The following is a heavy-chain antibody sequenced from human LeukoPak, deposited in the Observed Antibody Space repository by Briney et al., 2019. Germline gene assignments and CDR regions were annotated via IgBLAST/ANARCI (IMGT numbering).Heavy chain of an antibody. D-gene: IGHD1-26*01. CDR3: AKGRALVGGTTRSYDS. CDR2: ISGSGGDT. V-gene: IGHV3-23*01. Sequence: GGSLRLSCAASGFTFSSYSMSWVRQAPGKGLEWVSVISGSGGDTFYADSVKGRFTISRDNSKNTLYLQMNSLRVEDTAVYYCAKGRALVGGTTRSYDSWGQGALVTVSS. CDR1: GFTFSSYS. J-gene: IGHJ5*02.